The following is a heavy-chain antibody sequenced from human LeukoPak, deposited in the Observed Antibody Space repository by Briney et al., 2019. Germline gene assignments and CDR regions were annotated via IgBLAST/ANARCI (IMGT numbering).Heavy chain of an antibody. D-gene: IGHD3-16*01. V-gene: IGHV4-39*07. Sequence: PSETLSLTCTVSGGSISSSSYYWGWIRQPPGKGLEWIGSIYYSGSTYYNPSLKSRVTISVDTSKNQFSLKLSSVTAADTAVYYCARAGWRGSYFDYWGQGTLVTVSS. CDR1: GGSISSSSYY. J-gene: IGHJ4*02. CDR3: ARAGWRGSYFDY. CDR2: IYYSGST.